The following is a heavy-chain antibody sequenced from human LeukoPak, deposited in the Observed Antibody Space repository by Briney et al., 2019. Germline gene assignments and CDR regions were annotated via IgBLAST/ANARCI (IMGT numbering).Heavy chain of an antibody. Sequence: GGSLRLSCAASGFTVSSDYMSWVRQAPGKGLEWVSVVYSGGNTYYADSVKGRFTISRDNSKNTLYLQMNSLRAEDTAVYYCAREPPGGGFDYWGQGTLVTVSS. D-gene: IGHD3-16*01. V-gene: IGHV3-66*01. J-gene: IGHJ4*02. CDR1: GFTVSSDY. CDR2: VYSGGNT. CDR3: AREPPGGGFDY.